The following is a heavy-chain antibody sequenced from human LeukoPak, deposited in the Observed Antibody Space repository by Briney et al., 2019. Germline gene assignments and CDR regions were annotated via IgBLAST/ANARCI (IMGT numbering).Heavy chain of an antibody. CDR1: GFTFSSYE. CDR3: ERAPYSGSRASI. D-gene: IGHD1-26*01. V-gene: IGHV3-48*03. CDR2: ISSSGSTI. J-gene: IGHJ3*02. Sequence: QPGGSLRLSCAASGFTFSSYEMNWVRQAPGKGLEWVSYISSSGSTIYYADSVKGRFAISRDNAKNSLYLQMNSLRAEDTAVYYCERAPYSGSRASIWRQGTMVTVSS.